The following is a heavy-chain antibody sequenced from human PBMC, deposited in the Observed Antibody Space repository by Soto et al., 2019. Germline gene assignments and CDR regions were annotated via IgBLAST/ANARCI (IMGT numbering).Heavy chain of an antibody. CDR3: ASRNTRYCSSTSCLMMDV. Sequence: EVQLVESGGGLVKPGGSLRLSCAASGFTFSSYSMNWVRQAPGKGLEWVSSISSSSSYIYYADSVKGRFTISRDNAKNSLYLQKNSLRAEDTAVYYYASRNTRYCSSTSCLMMDVWGQGTTVTVSS. CDR2: ISSSSSYI. CDR1: GFTFSSYS. V-gene: IGHV3-21*01. J-gene: IGHJ6*02. D-gene: IGHD2-2*01.